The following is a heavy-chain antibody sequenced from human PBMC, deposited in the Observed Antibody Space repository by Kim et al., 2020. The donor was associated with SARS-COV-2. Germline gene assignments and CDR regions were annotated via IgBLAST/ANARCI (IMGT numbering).Heavy chain of an antibody. J-gene: IGHJ4*02. CDR1: GFTFSDYC. V-gene: IGHV3-23*01. Sequence: GGSLRLSCVVSGFTFSDYCMNWVRQAPGKGLEWVSAVSGYGGRTYYIDSVKGRFTVSRDNSRNTLYLQMNSLRANDTAVYYCAKDSTEDRDKNGYFGSLEQWGQGTLVTVSS. D-gene: IGHD5-12*01. CDR2: VSGYGGRT. CDR3: AKDSTEDRDKNGYFGSLEQ.